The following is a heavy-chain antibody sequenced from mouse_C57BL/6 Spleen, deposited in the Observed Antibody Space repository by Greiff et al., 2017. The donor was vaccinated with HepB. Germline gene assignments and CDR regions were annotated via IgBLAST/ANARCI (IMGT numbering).Heavy chain of an antibody. V-gene: IGHV1-15*01. CDR1: GYTFTDYE. Sequence: VKLQQSGAELVRPGASVTLSCKASGYTFTDYEMHWVKQTPVHGLEWIGAIDPETGGTAYNQKFKGKAILTADKSSSTAYMELRSLTSEDSAVYYCTRSKYYGSSYGYFDVWGTGTTVTVSS. D-gene: IGHD1-1*01. CDR2: IDPETGGT. CDR3: TRSKYYGSSYGYFDV. J-gene: IGHJ1*03.